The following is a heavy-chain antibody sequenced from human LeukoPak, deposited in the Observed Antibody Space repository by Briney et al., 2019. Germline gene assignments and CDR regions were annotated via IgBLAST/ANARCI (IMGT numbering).Heavy chain of an antibody. V-gene: IGHV3-74*01. CDR2: INSDGSST. Sequence: GGSLRLSCAASRFTFSNYWMHWVRQAPGKGLVWVSRINSDGSSTNYADSVKGRFTISRDNAKNTLYLQVSSLRVEDTAVYFCAKARFPYGMDVWGQGTTVIVSS. D-gene: IGHD3-3*01. CDR3: AKARFPYGMDV. J-gene: IGHJ6*02. CDR1: RFTFSNYW.